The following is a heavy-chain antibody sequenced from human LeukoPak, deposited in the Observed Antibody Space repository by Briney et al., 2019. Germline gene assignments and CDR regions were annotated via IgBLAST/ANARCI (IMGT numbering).Heavy chain of an antibody. CDR1: GFTFSSYA. CDR3: VKIYTAMVPDTY. J-gene: IGHJ4*02. V-gene: IGHV3-64D*06. Sequence: GGSLRLSCSASGFTFSSYAMHWVRQAPGEGLEYVSAISSNGGSTYYADSVEGRFTISRDNSKNTLYLQMSSLRAEDTAVYYCVKIYTAMVPDTYWGQGTLVTVSS. CDR2: ISSNGGST. D-gene: IGHD5-18*01.